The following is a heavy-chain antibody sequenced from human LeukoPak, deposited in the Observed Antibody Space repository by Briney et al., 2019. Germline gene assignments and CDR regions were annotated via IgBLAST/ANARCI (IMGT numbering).Heavy chain of an antibody. CDR3: AKDRYIAAAGIGGLFDY. D-gene: IGHD6-13*01. CDR1: GFTFSDYY. Sequence: GGSLRLSCAASGFTFSDYYMGWIRQAPGKGLEWVSYISSSGSTIYYADSVKGRFTISRDNAKNSLYLQMNSLRAEDTAVYYCAKDRYIAAAGIGGLFDYWGQGTLVTVSS. J-gene: IGHJ4*02. V-gene: IGHV3-11*01. CDR2: ISSSGSTI.